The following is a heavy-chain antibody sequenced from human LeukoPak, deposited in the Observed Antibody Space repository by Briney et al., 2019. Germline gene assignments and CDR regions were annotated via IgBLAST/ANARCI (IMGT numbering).Heavy chain of an antibody. Sequence: SETLSLTRTVSGGSISSYYWSWIRQPPGKGLEWIGYIYYSGSTDYNPSLKSRVTISVDTSKNQFSLKLSSVTAADTAVYYCASRQLLWFGESSGHFDYWGQGTLVTVSS. CDR2: IYYSGST. V-gene: IGHV4-59*08. D-gene: IGHD3-10*01. CDR3: ASRQLLWFGESSGHFDY. J-gene: IGHJ4*02. CDR1: GGSISSYY.